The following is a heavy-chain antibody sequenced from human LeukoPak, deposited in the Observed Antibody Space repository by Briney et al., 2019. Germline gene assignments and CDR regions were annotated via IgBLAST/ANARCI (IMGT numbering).Heavy chain of an antibody. CDR2: IYYSGST. CDR1: GGSISSSSYY. J-gene: IGHJ2*01. CDR3: ARVAVAGTNWYFDL. V-gene: IGHV4-61*01. Sequence: SETLSLTCTVSGGSISSSSYYWSWIRQPPGKGLEWIGYIYYSGSTNYNPSLKSRVTISVDTSKNQFSLKLSSVTAADTAVYYCARVAVAGTNWYFDLWGRGTLVTVSS. D-gene: IGHD6-19*01.